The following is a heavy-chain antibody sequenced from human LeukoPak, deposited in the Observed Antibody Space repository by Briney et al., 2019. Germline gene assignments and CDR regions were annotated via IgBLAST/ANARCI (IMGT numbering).Heavy chain of an antibody. CDR1: GGTFSSYA. V-gene: IGHV1-69*04. CDR2: IIPILGIA. Sequence: ASVKVSCKASGGTFSSYAISWVRQAPGQGLEWMGRIIPILGIANYAQKFQGRVTITADKSTSTAYMELSSLRSEDTAVYYCARIAVAGRGYNWFDPWGQGTLVTVSS. CDR3: ARIAVAGRGYNWFDP. D-gene: IGHD6-19*01. J-gene: IGHJ5*02.